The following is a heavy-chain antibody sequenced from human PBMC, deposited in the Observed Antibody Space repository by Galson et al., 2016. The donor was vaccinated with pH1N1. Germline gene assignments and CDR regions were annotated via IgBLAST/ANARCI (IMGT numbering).Heavy chain of an antibody. CDR2: IYSGGSS. D-gene: IGHD2-2*01. CDR3: SGTSSKDY. Sequence: SLRLSCAASGFTVSSNYMSWVRQAPGKGLEWVSVIYSGGSSYYADSVEGRFTISRDNFKNTLFLQMNSLRAEDTAVYYCSGTSSKDYWGQGTLVTVSS. J-gene: IGHJ4*02. CDR1: GFTVSSNY. V-gene: IGHV3-53*01.